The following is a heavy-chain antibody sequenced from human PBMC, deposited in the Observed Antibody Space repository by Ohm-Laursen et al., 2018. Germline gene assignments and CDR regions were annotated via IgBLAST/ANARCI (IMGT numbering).Heavy chain of an antibody. CDR2: ISAGGGNT. CDR3: AKRDVSNYHCFDS. J-gene: IGHJ4*02. V-gene: IGHV3-23*01. D-gene: IGHD4-11*01. CDR1: GFTFNTYA. Sequence: GSLRLSCAASGFTFNTYAMHWVRQAPGKGLEWVSAISAGGGNTHYADSVKGRFTISRDNSKNTLYLQMNSLRAEDTAVYYCAKRDVSNYHCFDSWGQGTLVTVSS.